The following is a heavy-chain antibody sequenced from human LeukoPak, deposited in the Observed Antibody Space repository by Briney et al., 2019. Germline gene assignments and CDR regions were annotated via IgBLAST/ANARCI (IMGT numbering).Heavy chain of an antibody. D-gene: IGHD4-23*01. CDR2: INPSGGST. CDR1: GYTFTSYG. CDR3: AGGGGNWGAAFDI. J-gene: IGHJ3*02. Sequence: ASVKVSCKASGYTFTSYGISWVRQAPGQGLEWMGIINPSGGSTSYAQKFQGRVTMTRDTSTSTVYMELSSLRSEDTAVYYCAGGGGNWGAAFDIWGQGTMVTVSS. V-gene: IGHV1-46*01.